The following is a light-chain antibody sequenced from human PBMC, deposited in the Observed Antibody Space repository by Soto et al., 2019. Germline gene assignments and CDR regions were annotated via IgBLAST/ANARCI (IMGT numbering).Light chain of an antibody. J-gene: IGKJ5*01. CDR1: QSVSRH. V-gene: IGKV3-11*01. CDR2: DAS. Sequence: EIVLTQSPSTLSLSPGARATLSCRASQSVSRHLAWYQQKPGQAPRLLIYDASNRATGIPARFSGSGSGTDFTLTISRLEPEDFAVYYCQQYVNSPGTFGQGTRLEIK. CDR3: QQYVNSPGT.